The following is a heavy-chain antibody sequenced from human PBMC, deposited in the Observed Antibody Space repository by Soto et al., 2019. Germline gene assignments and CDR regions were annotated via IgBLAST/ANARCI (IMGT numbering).Heavy chain of an antibody. CDR2: IYYSGST. J-gene: IGHJ6*02. Sequence: PSETLSLTCTVSGGSISSSSYYWGWIRQPPGKGLEWIGSIYYSGSTYYNPSLKSRVTISVDTSKNQFSLKLSSVTAADTAVYYCARRCSGGSCYSVYYYGMDVWGQGTTVTVSS. D-gene: IGHD2-15*01. V-gene: IGHV4-39*01. CDR1: GGSISSSSYY. CDR3: ARRCSGGSCYSVYYYGMDV.